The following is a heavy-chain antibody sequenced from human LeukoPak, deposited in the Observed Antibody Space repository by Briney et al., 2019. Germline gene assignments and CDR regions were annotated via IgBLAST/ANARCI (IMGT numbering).Heavy chain of an antibody. J-gene: IGHJ3*02. V-gene: IGHV3-66*01. Sequence: GGSLRLSCAASGFSFSRYWMSWVRQAPGKGLEWVSVIYTGGSTHYPDSVKGRFTISRDDSKNTVSLQMNSLRVEDTAMYYSARNLGTLATGGVALDIWGQGTMVTVAS. D-gene: IGHD1-14*01. CDR2: IYTGGST. CDR3: ARNLGTLATGGVALDI. CDR1: GFSFSRYW.